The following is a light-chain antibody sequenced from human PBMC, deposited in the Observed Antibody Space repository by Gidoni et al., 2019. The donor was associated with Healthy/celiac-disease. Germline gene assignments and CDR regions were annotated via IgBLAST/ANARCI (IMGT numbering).Light chain of an antibody. Sequence: DIQMTQSPSSLSASVGDRVTITCRASQSISSYLNWYQQKPGKAPKRLIYDASSLQSGVPSRFSGSGAGTDFTLTISSLQPEDFATYYCQQSYSTPLYTFXQXTKLEIK. CDR2: DAS. CDR3: QQSYSTPLYT. CDR1: QSISSY. J-gene: IGKJ2*01. V-gene: IGKV1-39*01.